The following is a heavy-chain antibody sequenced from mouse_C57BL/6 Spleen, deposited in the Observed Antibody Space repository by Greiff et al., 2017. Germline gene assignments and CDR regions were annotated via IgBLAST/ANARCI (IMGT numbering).Heavy chain of an antibody. Sequence: QVQLKESGPGLVAPSQSLSITCTVSGFSFTSYAISWVRQPPGKGLEWLGVIWTGGGTNYNSALKSRLSISKDNYTSQAFLKKNSLQTDNTARYYCARNLKTAQATGWLAYWGQGTLVTVSA. V-gene: IGHV2-9-1*01. J-gene: IGHJ3*01. CDR1: GFSFTSYA. CDR2: IWTGGGT. D-gene: IGHD3-2*02. CDR3: ARNLKTAQATGWLAY.